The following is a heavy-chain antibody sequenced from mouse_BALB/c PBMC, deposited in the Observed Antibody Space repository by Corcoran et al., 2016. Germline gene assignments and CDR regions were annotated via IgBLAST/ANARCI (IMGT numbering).Heavy chain of an antibody. CDR3: ARLDYYAMDY. CDR2: INTYTGEP. Sequence: QIQLVQSGPELKKPGETVKISCKASGYTFTNYGMNWVKQAPGKGLKWMGWINTYTGEPTYADDFKGRFAFSLETSASTAYLQINNLKNEDTATYFCARLDYYAMDYWGQRTSVTVSS. J-gene: IGHJ4*01. CDR1: GYTFTNYG. V-gene: IGHV9-3-1*01.